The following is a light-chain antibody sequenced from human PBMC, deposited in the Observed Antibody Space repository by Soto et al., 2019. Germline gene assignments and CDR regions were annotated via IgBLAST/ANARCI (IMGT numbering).Light chain of an antibody. CDR1: QSVLYRPMTKAY. V-gene: IGKV4-1*01. J-gene: IGKJ3*01. CDR3: QQYCESPFT. CDR2: WPS. Sequence: DIVMTQSPDSLAVSLGERATINCTSSQSVLYRPMTKAYLAWYQQKPGQPPKLLIYWPSTRESGVPDRFSGSGSGTDFTLTISSLQAEDVAVYYCQQYCESPFTFGPGTKVDVK.